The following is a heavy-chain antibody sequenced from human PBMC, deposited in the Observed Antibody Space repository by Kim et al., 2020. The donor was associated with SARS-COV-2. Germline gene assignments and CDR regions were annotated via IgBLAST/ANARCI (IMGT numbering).Heavy chain of an antibody. CDR3: GRGRSGTGGMDV. Sequence: TSYNPPAKGRVPKSVDTSKTQFSLKLGAVTAADTAVYYCGRGRSGTGGMDVWGQGTTVTVSS. CDR2: T. D-gene: IGHD1-1*01. V-gene: IGHV4-59*09. J-gene: IGHJ6*02.